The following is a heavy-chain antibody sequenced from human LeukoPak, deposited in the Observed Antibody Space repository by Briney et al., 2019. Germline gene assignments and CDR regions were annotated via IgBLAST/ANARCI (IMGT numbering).Heavy chain of an antibody. Sequence: GGSLRLSCAASGFTFSTYAMSWVRQAPGKGLEWVSGISGSGGSTYYADSAKGRFTISRDNSKNTLYLQMNSLRVEDAAVYYCARSRGPNTFGGVHDYWGQGTLVTVSS. CDR3: ARSRGPNTFGGVHDY. V-gene: IGHV3-23*01. CDR2: ISGSGGST. J-gene: IGHJ4*02. CDR1: GFTFSTYA. D-gene: IGHD3-16*01.